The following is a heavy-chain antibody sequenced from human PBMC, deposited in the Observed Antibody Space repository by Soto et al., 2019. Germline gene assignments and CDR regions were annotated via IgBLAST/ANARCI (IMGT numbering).Heavy chain of an antibody. CDR1: GFTFSSYA. V-gene: IGHV3-64*02. Sequence: GGSLRLSCAASGFTFSSYAMHWVRQAPGKGLEYVSAISSNGGSTYYADSVKGRFTISRDNSKNTLYLQMGSLRAEDTAVYYCARDWGGSGSLSHYYYGMDVWGQGATVTVSS. CDR2: ISSNGGST. CDR3: ARDWGGSGSLSHYYYGMDV. J-gene: IGHJ6*02. D-gene: IGHD3-10*01.